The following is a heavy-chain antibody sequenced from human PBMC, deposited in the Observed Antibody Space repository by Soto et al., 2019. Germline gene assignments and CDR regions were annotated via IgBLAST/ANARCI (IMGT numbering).Heavy chain of an antibody. CDR3: ARSGRGAYSSGWYSLSGYYNYGIDV. CDR2: IYPGDSDT. J-gene: IGHJ6*02. D-gene: IGHD6-19*01. CDR1: GYSFTSYW. Sequence: GESLKISCKASGYSFTSYWIGCVRQMHGKGLEWMGIIYPGDSDTKYSPSLQGQVTISADTSISTAYLQWTSLKASDTAMYYCARSGRGAYSSGWYSLSGYYNYGIDVWGQGTTVTVSS. V-gene: IGHV5-51*01.